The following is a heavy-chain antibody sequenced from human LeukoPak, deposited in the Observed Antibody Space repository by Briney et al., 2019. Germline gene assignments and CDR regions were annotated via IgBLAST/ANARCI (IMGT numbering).Heavy chain of an antibody. D-gene: IGHD3-22*01. CDR2: IILIFGIA. J-gene: IGHJ4*02. CDR3: ASHQGRGYYDSSGYNY. V-gene: IGHV1-69*04. Sequence: SVKVSCKASGGTFTSYAISWVRQAPGQGLEWMGRIILIFGIANYAQKFQGRVTITADKSTSTAYMELSSLRSEDAAVYYCASHQGRGYYDSSGYNYWGQGTLVTVSS. CDR1: GGTFTSYA.